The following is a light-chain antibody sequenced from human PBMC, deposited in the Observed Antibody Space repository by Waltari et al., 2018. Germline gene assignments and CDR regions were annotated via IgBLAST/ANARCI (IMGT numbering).Light chain of an antibody. CDR2: GPD. V-gene: IGLV3-19*01. J-gene: IGLJ3*02. Sequence: SSELNQDPAVSVALGQTVKITCQGDSLRKFSASWYQQRPGQPPILVLYGPDYRPSGILGRFASSTSGGTASLTSTGAQAEDEAVYYCHSRDSTSTRVFGGGTRLTV. CDR1: SLRKFS. CDR3: HSRDSTSTRV.